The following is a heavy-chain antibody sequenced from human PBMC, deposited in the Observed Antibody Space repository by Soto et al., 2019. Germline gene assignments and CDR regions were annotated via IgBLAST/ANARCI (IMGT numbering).Heavy chain of an antibody. D-gene: IGHD3-3*01. CDR2: IFYSGSF. CDR3: ARAPETPPILGVVRPYFFNY. J-gene: IGHJ4*02. CDR1: GDSISSGGSY. V-gene: IGHV4-31*03. Sequence: QVQLQESGPGLVKPSQTLSLTCTVSGDSISSGGSYWSWIRQRPGKGLEWIGYIFYSGSFYYTPSLQGGVMISPDTAKNQFSLRLTSVTAADTAVYYCARAPETPPILGVVRPYFFNYWGQGTLVTVSS.